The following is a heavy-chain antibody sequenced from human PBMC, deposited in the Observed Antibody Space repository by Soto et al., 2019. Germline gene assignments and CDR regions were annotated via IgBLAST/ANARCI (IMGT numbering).Heavy chain of an antibody. J-gene: IGHJ4*02. CDR3: AREVAVAGDY. CDR1: GFTFSTNW. CDR2: IKQDGSEK. V-gene: IGHV3-7*01. D-gene: IGHD6-19*01. Sequence: EVQLVESGGGLVQPGGSLRLSCAASGFTFSTNWMSWVRQAPGKGLEWVANIKQDGSEKYYVDSVKGRFTISSDNAKNSLYLQMTSLRAEDTAVYYCAREVAVAGDYWGQGTLVTVSS.